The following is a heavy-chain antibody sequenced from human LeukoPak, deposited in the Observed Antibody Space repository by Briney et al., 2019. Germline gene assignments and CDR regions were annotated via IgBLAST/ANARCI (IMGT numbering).Heavy chain of an antibody. V-gene: IGHV3-11*01. D-gene: IGHD2-2*01. CDR1: GFTFSDYY. CDR2: ISSSGSTI. J-gene: IGHJ3*02. Sequence: GGSLRLSCAASGFTFSDYYMSWIPPAPGKGLGWVSYISSSGSTIYYADSVKGRFTISRDNAKNSLYLQMSSLRAEDTAVYYCAGGDGIVVVPAAIGFDIWGQGTMVTVSS. CDR3: AGGDGIVVVPAAIGFDI.